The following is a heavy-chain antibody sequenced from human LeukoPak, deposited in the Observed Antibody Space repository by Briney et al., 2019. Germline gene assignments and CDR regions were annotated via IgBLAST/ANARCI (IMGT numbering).Heavy chain of an antibody. D-gene: IGHD3-22*01. Sequence: SETLSLTCTVSGGSISSYYWSWIRQPPGKGLEWIGYIYHSGSTYYNPSLKSRVTISVDRSKNQFSLKLSSVTAADTAVYYCARDTHYYDSSGYGWSDYWGQGTLVTVSS. J-gene: IGHJ4*02. CDR2: IYHSGST. CDR1: GGSISSYY. V-gene: IGHV4-59*12. CDR3: ARDTHYYDSSGYGWSDY.